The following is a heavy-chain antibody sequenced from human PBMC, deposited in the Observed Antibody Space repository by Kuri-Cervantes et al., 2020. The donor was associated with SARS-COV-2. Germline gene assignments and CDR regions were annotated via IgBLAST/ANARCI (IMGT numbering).Heavy chain of an antibody. CDR1: GVTFDDYD. CDR3: ARGIGLAAAGH. Sequence: GEALRLSCAASGVTFDDYDMSWVRQAPGKGLEWVTGINWNGGSTCYADSVKGRFTISRDNSKSTLYLQMNSMRAADTAVYYCARGIGLAAAGHWGQGTVGTVSS. V-gene: IGHV3-20*04. CDR2: INWNGGST. D-gene: IGHD6-13*01. J-gene: IGHJ4*02.